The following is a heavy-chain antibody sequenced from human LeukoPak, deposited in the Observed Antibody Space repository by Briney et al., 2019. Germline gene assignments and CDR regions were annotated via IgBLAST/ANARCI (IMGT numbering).Heavy chain of an antibody. CDR3: SRAGSNWSQYYFDH. J-gene: IGHJ4*02. V-gene: IGHV1-2*02. CDR2: INPNSGGT. Sequence: ASVKVSCKASGYTFTGYYMHWVRQAPGQGLEWMGWINPNSGGTDYAQNFQGRVTMTRDTSISTAYMELSGLRSDDTAVYYCSRAGSNWSQYYFDHWGQGTLVTVSS. CDR1: GYTFTGYY. D-gene: IGHD1-20*01.